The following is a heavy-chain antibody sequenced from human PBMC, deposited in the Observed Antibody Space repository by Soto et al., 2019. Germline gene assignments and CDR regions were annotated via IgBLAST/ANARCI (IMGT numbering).Heavy chain of an antibody. CDR3: ARHDSKCDFDF. Sequence: PGESLKISCEASGYMFPIYHISWVRQMPGKGLEWVGKIDPSDSRTMYRPSSRARITLSVDKSINTAYLEWGRLKASDTAMYYCARHDSKCDFDFWGQGTQVTVSS. CDR1: GYMFPIYH. D-gene: IGHD2-21*02. CDR2: IDPSDSRT. J-gene: IGHJ4*02. V-gene: IGHV5-10-1*01.